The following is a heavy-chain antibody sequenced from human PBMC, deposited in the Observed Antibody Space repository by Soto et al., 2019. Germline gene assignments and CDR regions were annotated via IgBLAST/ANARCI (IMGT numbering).Heavy chain of an antibody. CDR1: GGSISSYY. CDR2: IYYSGST. CDR3: ARFMGGGRPPGHLPRHKNWFDP. J-gene: IGHJ5*02. V-gene: IGHV4-59*01. Sequence: PSETLSLTCTVSGGSISSYYWSWIRQPPGKGLEWIGYIYYSGSTNYNPSLKSRVTISVDTSKNQFSLKLSSVTAADTAVYYCARFMGGGRPPGHLPRHKNWFDPWGQGTLVTVSS. D-gene: IGHD3-16*01.